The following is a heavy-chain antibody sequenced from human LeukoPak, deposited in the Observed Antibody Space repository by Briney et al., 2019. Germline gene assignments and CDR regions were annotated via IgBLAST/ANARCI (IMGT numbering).Heavy chain of an antibody. Sequence: GGSLRLSCAASGFTFSSYAMSWVRQAPGKGLEWVSVISGSGGSAYYADSVKGRFTISRDNAKNSLYLQMNSLRAEDTAVYYCARDGRGAFDIWGQGTMVTVSS. CDR2: ISGSGGSA. V-gene: IGHV3-23*01. D-gene: IGHD3-10*01. CDR1: GFTFSSYA. J-gene: IGHJ3*02. CDR3: ARDGRGAFDI.